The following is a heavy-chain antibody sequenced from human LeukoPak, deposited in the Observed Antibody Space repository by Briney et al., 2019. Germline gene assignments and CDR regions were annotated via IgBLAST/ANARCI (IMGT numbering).Heavy chain of an antibody. Sequence: GGSLRLSCAASGFTFSNYDMHWVRQAAGKGLGWVSGIGTAGDTYYPASVKGRFTISRENAKSSLYLQINSLSAGDTAVYYCASSPAYSSSWYAIDNWGQGTLVTVSS. CDR2: IGTAGDT. J-gene: IGHJ4*02. D-gene: IGHD6-13*01. CDR3: ASSPAYSSSWYAIDN. CDR1: GFTFSNYD. V-gene: IGHV3-13*01.